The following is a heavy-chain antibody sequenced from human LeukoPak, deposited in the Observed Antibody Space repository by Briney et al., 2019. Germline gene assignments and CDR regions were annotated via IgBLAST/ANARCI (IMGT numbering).Heavy chain of an antibody. Sequence: SETLSLTCAVYGGSFSGYYWSWIRQPPGKGLEWIGEINHSGSTNYNPSLKSRVTISVDTSKNQFSLKLSSVTAADTAVYYCARGSPETLDYWGQGTPVTVSS. V-gene: IGHV4-34*01. CDR3: ARGSPETLDY. J-gene: IGHJ4*02. CDR1: GGSFSGYY. D-gene: IGHD5-24*01. CDR2: INHSGST.